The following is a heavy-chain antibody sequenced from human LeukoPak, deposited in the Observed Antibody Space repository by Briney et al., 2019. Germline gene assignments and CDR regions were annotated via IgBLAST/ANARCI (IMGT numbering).Heavy chain of an antibody. CDR2: INAGNGNT. J-gene: IGHJ4*02. CDR1: GYTFTSYA. CDR3: ARSYCGGDCYSPDHADY. V-gene: IGHV1-3*01. Sequence: ASVKVSCKASGYTFTSYAMHWVRQAPGQRLEWMGWINAGNGNTKYSQELQGRVTMTTDTSTSTAYMELRSLRSDDTAVYYCARSYCGGDCYSPDHADYWGQGTLVTVSS. D-gene: IGHD2-21*02.